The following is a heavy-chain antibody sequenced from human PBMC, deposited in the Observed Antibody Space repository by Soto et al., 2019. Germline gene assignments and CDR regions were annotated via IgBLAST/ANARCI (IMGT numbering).Heavy chain of an antibody. V-gene: IGHV1-69*12. CDR3: ARRLTFGGVIVPGPFDY. Sequence: QVQLVQSGAEVKKPGSSVKVSCKASGGTFSSYAISWVRQAPGQGLEWMGGIIPIFGTANYAQKFQGRVTITADESTSTAYMELSSLRSEDTGVYYCARRLTFGGVIVPGPFDYWGQGTLVTVSS. CDR2: IIPIFGTA. CDR1: GGTFSSYA. D-gene: IGHD3-16*02. J-gene: IGHJ4*02.